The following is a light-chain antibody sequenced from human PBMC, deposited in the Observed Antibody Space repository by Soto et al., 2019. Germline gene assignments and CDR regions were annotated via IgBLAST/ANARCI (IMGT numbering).Light chain of an antibody. J-gene: IGLJ3*02. CDR1: SSDVGAYES. CDR3: TSYVGNDIWV. V-gene: IGLV2-8*01. Sequence: QSALTQPPSASGSPGQSVTISCTGTSSDVGAYESVSWYQQYPGKAPILMIYDVTKRPAGVPDRFSGSKSGNTASLTVSGIQAEDEEAYYCTSYVGNDIWVFGGGTKLTVL. CDR2: DVT.